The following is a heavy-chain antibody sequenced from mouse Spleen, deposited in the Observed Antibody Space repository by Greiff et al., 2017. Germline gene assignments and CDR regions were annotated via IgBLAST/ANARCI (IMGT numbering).Heavy chain of an antibody. CDR3: ARFTTAPYYFDY. J-gene: IGHJ2*01. CDR2: INPSSGYT. D-gene: IGHD1-2*01. Sequence: QVQLQQSGAELARPGASVKMSCKASGYTFTSYTMHWVKQRPGQGLEWIGYINPSSGYTKYNQKFKDKATLTADKSSSTAYMQLSSLTSEDSAFYYCARFTTAPYYFDYWGQGTTLTVSS. CDR1: GYTFTSYT. V-gene: IGHV1-4*01.